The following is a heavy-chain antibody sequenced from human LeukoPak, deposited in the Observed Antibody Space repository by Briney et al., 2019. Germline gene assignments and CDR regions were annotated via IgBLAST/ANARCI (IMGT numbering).Heavy chain of an antibody. CDR1: GFTFDDYT. Sequence: PGGSVRLSCAASGFTFDDYTMHWVRQAPGKGLEWVSYISSSGSTIYYADSVKGRFTISRDNAKNSLYLQMNSLRAEDTAVYYCAREPTVTPLWGQGTLVTVSS. D-gene: IGHD4-17*01. CDR3: AREPTVTPL. CDR2: ISSSGSTI. J-gene: IGHJ1*01. V-gene: IGHV3-48*03.